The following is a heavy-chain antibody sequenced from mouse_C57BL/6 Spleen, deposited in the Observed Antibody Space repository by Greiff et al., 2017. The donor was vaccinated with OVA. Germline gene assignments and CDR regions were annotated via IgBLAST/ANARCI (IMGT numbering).Heavy chain of an antibody. CDR2: IDPSDSYT. V-gene: IGHV1-69*01. D-gene: IGHD3-1*01. CDR1: GYTFTSYW. J-gene: IGHJ4*01. Sequence: QVQLQQPGAELVMPGASVKLSCKASGYTFTSYWMHWVKQRPGQGLEWIGEIDPSDSYTNYNQKFKGKSTLTVDKSSSTAYMQLSSLTSEDSAVYYCARGRDVNAMDYWGQGTSVTVSS. CDR3: ARGRDVNAMDY.